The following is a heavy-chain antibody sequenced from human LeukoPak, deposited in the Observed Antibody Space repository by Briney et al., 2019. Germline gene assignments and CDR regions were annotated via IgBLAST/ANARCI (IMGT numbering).Heavy chain of an antibody. V-gene: IGHV1-2*06. D-gene: IGHD2-21*01. J-gene: IGHJ1*01. Sequence: ASAKVSCKASGYTFTGYYMHWVRQAPGQGLEWMGRINPNSGGTNYAQKFQGRVTMTRDTSISTAYMELSRLRSDDTAVYYCARDGDYSSPLQHWGQGTLVTVSS. CDR1: GYTFTGYY. CDR2: INPNSGGT. CDR3: ARDGDYSSPLQH.